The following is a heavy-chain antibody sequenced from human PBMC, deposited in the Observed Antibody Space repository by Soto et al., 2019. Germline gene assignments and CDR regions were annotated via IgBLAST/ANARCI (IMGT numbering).Heavy chain of an antibody. CDR3: AKDLGWPRPSYPDY. CDR2: IGVRGGNT. CDR1: GFTFSNSA. J-gene: IGHJ4*02. V-gene: IGHV1-58*01. D-gene: IGHD5-12*01. Sequence: SVKVSCKTSGFTFSNSAVQWVRQARGQRLEWIGWIGVRGGNTNYLQNLRERITITRDTSTSTAYMELSSLRTEDTAVYYCAKDLGWPRPSYPDYWGQGIRVTVSS.